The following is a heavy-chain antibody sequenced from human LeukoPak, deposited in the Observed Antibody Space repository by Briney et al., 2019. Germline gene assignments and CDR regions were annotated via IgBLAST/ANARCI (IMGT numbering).Heavy chain of an antibody. V-gene: IGHV4-61*01. J-gene: IGHJ4*02. Sequence: PSETLSLTCTVPGGSVSSGNYYWSWIRQPPGKGLEWIGYIHDTGSTSYNPSLKSRVTISVDTSKNQFSLNLSSVTAADTAVYYCARSGDYSGGHWGQGTLVTVSS. CDR1: GGSVSSGNYY. D-gene: IGHD1-26*01. CDR2: IHDTGST. CDR3: ARSGDYSGGH.